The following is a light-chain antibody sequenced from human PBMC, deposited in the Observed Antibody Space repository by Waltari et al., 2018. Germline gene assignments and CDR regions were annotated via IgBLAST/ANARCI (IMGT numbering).Light chain of an antibody. CDR3: HQGYSWPFT. J-gene: IGKJ4*01. CDR1: QGISSY. V-gene: IGKV1-9*01. CDR2: AAS. Sequence: IQLTQSPSSLSASVGDRVTITCRARQGISSYLAWYQQKPGKAPKLLIYAASTLQSGVPSRFSGSGSGTDFTLSISSLEPEDLAVYYCHQGYSWPFTFGGGTKVQIK.